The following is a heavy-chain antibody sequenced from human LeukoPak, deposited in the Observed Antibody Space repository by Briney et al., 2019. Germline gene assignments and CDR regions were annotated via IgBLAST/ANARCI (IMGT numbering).Heavy chain of an antibody. CDR1: GGSFSGYY. CDR2: INHSGST. CDR3: ARGEPPPTIGHDY. J-gene: IGHJ4*02. Sequence: SETLSLTCAVYGGSFSGYYWSWIRQPPGKGLEWIGEINHSGSTNYNPSLKSRVTISVDTSKNQFSLKLSSVTAADTAVYYCARGEPPPTIGHDYWGQGTLVTVSS. D-gene: IGHD1-14*01. V-gene: IGHV4-34*01.